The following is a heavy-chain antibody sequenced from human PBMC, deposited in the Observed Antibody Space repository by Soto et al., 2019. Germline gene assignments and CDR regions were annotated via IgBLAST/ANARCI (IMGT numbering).Heavy chain of an antibody. CDR1: GYTVTSYG. Sequence: ASVKVSCKASGYTVTSYGISCVRQAPGQVLEWMGWISAYNGNTNYAQKLQGRVTMTTDTSTSTAYMELRSLRSDDTAVYYCARATMDNLLIYWGQGTLVTVSS. CDR3: ARATMDNLLIY. CDR2: ISAYNGNT. J-gene: IGHJ4*02. V-gene: IGHV1-18*04. D-gene: IGHD2-2*03.